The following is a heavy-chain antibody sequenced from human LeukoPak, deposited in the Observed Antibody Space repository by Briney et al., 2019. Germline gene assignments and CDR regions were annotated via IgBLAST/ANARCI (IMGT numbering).Heavy chain of an antibody. D-gene: IGHD4/OR15-4a*01. V-gene: IGHV1-2*02. Sequence: ASVKVSCKASGYTFTGYYMHWVRQAPGQGLEWMGWINPNSGGTNYAQKFLGRGTMTRDTSISTAYMELSRLRSDDTAVYYCARGENDSGAFDIWGQGTMVTVSS. J-gene: IGHJ3*02. CDR2: INPNSGGT. CDR1: GYTFTGYY. CDR3: ARGENDSGAFDI.